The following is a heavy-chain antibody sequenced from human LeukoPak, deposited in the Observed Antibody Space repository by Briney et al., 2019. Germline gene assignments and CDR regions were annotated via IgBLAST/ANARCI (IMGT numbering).Heavy chain of an antibody. J-gene: IGHJ5*02. CDR2: IYYSGST. CDR1: GGSISSSSYY. CDR3: ARDLFCLGAPYDSSGYCEIPENA. V-gene: IGHV4-39*07. D-gene: IGHD3-22*01. Sequence: PSETLSLTCTVSGGSISSSSYYWGWIRQPPGKGLEWIGSIYYSGSTYYNPSLKSRVTISVDTSKNQFSLKLSSVTAADTAVYYCARDLFCLGAPYDSSGYCEIPENAWGQGTLVTVSS.